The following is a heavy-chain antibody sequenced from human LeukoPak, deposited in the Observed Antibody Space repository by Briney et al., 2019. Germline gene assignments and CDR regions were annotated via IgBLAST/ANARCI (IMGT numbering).Heavy chain of an antibody. CDR2: IYYSGST. CDR3: ARGGGVTYYDSTGYLWYFDY. D-gene: IGHD3-22*01. CDR1: GGSIGSHY. V-gene: IGHV4-59*11. J-gene: IGHJ4*02. Sequence: SETLSLTCTVSGGSIGSHYWSWIRQPPGKGLERIGYIYYSGSTKFNPSLKSRVTISVDTSKNQFSLKLSSVTAADTAVYYCARGGGVTYYDSTGYLWYFDYWGQGTLVTVSS.